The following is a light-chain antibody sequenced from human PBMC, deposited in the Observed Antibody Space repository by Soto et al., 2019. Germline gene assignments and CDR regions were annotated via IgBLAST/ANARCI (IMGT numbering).Light chain of an antibody. V-gene: IGKV3-15*01. CDR2: GTS. CDR3: QQYNNWPPMST. CDR1: QNVGRN. Sequence: IVMTQSPATLSVSPGERATLSCRASQNVGRNVAWYQQRPGQAPRLLIHGTSTRAADIPASFSGSVSGTEFTLTINSLQPEDFVIYYCQQYNNWPPMSTFGQGTKLEMK. J-gene: IGKJ2*01.